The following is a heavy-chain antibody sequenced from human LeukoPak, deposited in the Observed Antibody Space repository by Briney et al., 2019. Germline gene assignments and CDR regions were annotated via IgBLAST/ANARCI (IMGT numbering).Heavy chain of an antibody. Sequence: SQTLSLTCTVSGGSISSGSYYWSWIRQPAGKGLEWIGRIYTSGSTNYNPSLKSRVTISVDTSKNQFSLKLSSVTAADTAVYYCASAVKHYYYYYMDVWGKGTTVTVSS. CDR1: GGSISSGSYY. CDR2: IYTSGST. J-gene: IGHJ6*03. V-gene: IGHV4-61*02. CDR3: ASAVKHYYYYYMDV.